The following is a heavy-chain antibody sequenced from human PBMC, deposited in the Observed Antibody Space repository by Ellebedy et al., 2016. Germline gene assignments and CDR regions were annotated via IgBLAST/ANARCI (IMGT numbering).Heavy chain of an antibody. CDR1: GFTFSSYA. J-gene: IGHJ4*02. V-gene: IGHV3-30*04. Sequence: GGSLRLSCAASGFTFSSYAMHWVRQAPGKGLEWVAVISYDGSNKHYADSVKGRFTISRDNAKNSLYLQMNSLRAEDTAVYYCAREKYSSGWYPAYWGQGTLVTVSS. D-gene: IGHD6-19*01. CDR2: ISYDGSNK. CDR3: AREKYSSGWYPAY.